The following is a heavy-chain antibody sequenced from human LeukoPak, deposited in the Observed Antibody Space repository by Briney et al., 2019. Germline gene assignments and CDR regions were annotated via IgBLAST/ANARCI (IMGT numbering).Heavy chain of an antibody. CDR3: ARDDRSSWYFSVPGWFDP. CDR1: GFTFSSYE. Sequence: PGGSLRLSCAASGFTFSSYEMNWVRQAPGKGLEWVSYISSSGSTIYYADSVKGRFTISRDNAKNSLYLQMNSLRAEDTAVYYCARDDRSSWYFSVPGWFDPWGQGTLVTVSS. V-gene: IGHV3-48*03. CDR2: ISSSGSTI. J-gene: IGHJ5*02. D-gene: IGHD6-13*01.